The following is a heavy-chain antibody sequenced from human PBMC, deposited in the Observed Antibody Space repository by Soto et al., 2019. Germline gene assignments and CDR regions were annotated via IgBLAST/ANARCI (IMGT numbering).Heavy chain of an antibody. J-gene: IGHJ3*02. Sequence: GGSLRLSCTASGFNFGPFWMHWVRQPPGKGLEWVSHMNADGSTTVYADSVKGRFSISRDNARNTLYLQMNSLRAEDTAVYYCVRDRGYPDSFDIWGQGTMVTVSS. CDR3: VRDRGYPDSFDI. V-gene: IGHV3-74*01. D-gene: IGHD3-10*01. CDR2: MNADGSTT. CDR1: GFNFGPFW.